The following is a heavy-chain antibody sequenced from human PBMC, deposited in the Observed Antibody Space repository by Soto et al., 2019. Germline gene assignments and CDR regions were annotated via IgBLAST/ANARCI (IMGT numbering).Heavy chain of an antibody. D-gene: IGHD3-10*01. V-gene: IGHV1-18*01. J-gene: IGHJ6*02. CDR1: GYTFISYG. CDR3: AREGYYSGSGSYSPPRYYGMDV. CDR2: ISAYNDYT. Sequence: QVQLVQSGAEVKKPGSSVKVSCKASGYTFISYGISWVRQAPGQGLEWMGWISAYNDYTNYAQKRQGRVTMTADTATRNAYLELRSLRSDDTAVYYCAREGYYSGSGSYSPPRYYGMDVWGQGTTGTVSS.